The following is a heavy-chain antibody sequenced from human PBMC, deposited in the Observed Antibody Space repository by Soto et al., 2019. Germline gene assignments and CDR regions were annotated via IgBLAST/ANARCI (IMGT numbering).Heavy chain of an antibody. CDR1: GFTFDDYA. CDR2: ISWSSAAI. Sequence: GGSLRLSCAASGFTFDDYAMHWVRQGPGKGLEWVSGISWSSAAIGYADSVKGRFTISRDNARNSLYLQMNSLRPEDTALYYCAKDWKAGNGYYNYYMDVWGKGTTVTVSS. D-gene: IGHD1-1*01. J-gene: IGHJ6*03. V-gene: IGHV3-9*01. CDR3: AKDWKAGNGYYNYYMDV.